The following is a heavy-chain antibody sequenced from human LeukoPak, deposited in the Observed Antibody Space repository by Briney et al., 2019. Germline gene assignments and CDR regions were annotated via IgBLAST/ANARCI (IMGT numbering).Heavy chain of an antibody. J-gene: IGHJ3*02. D-gene: IGHD5-18*01. CDR1: GFTFNSYG. CDR2: ISFDGSSK. CDR3: AKDLSPRGYTYGYGVFEI. Sequence: GGSLRLSCAASGFTFNSYGMSWVRQAPCKGPEWVAFISFDGSSKYYGDSVKGRFVIHRDNSQNTMYLQMDSLRAEDTATYYCAKDLSPRGYTYGYGVFEIWGQGTRVTVSS. V-gene: IGHV3-30*02.